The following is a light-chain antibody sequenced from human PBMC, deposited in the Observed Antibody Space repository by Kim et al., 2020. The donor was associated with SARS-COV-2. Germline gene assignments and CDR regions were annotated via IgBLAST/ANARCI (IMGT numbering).Light chain of an antibody. V-gene: IGKV3-15*01. CDR2: GAS. Sequence: VSPGERVTLSCRASQTVSSNLAWYQQRPGQAPSLLIYGASTRATGIPARFSGSGSGTEFTLDISSLQSEDFAVYYCQQYDNWPPVTFGGGTKVDI. J-gene: IGKJ4*01. CDR1: QTVSSN. CDR3: QQYDNWPPVT.